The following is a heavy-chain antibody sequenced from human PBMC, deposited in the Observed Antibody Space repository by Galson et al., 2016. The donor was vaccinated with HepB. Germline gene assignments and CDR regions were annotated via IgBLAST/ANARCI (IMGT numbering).Heavy chain of an antibody. CDR3: ARDEIAGTTGDY. V-gene: IGHV3-66*01. CDR2: IYSGGNT. D-gene: IGHD1-7*01. Sequence: SLRLSCAASGFTVSNNYMSWVRQAPGKGLEWVSVIYSGGNTFYADSVKGRFTISRDNSKNTLYLQMNSLRAEDTAVYYCARDEIAGTTGDYWGQGTLVTVSS. J-gene: IGHJ4*02. CDR1: GFTVSNNY.